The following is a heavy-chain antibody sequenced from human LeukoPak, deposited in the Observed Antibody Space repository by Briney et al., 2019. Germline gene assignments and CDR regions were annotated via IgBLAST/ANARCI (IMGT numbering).Heavy chain of an antibody. V-gene: IGHV4-39*01. Sequence: PSETLSLTCTVSGGSISSYYWGWIRQPPGKGLEWIGSIYYSGSTYYNPSLKSRVTISVDTSKNQFSLKLSSVAAADTAVYYCLYGSGSYGYYWGQGTLVTVSS. CDR1: GGSISSYY. J-gene: IGHJ4*02. CDR3: LYGSGSYGYY. D-gene: IGHD3-10*01. CDR2: IYYSGST.